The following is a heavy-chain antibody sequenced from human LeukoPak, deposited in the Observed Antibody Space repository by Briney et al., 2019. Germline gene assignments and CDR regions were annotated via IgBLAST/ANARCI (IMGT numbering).Heavy chain of an antibody. CDR3: AREIFGSLGY. CDR1: GGSISSGGYS. V-gene: IGHV4-30-4*07. D-gene: IGHD3-3*01. CDR2: IYYSGST. J-gene: IGHJ4*02. Sequence: SQTLSLTCAVSGGSISSGGYSWSWIRQPPGKGLEWIGYIYYSGSTYYNPSLKSRVTISVDTSKNRFSLKLSSVTAADTAVYYCAREIFGSLGYWGQGTLVTVSS.